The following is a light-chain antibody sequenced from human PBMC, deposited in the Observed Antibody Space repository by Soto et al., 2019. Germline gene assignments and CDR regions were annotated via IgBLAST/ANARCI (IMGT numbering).Light chain of an antibody. CDR2: AAS. CDR1: QTISTY. CDR3: QQSYSSPLS. V-gene: IGKV1-39*01. J-gene: IGKJ4*01. Sequence: DIQMTQSPSSLSASLGDRVTITCRASQTISTYLNWYQQKPGKAPKVLIYAASSLQSGVPSRFSGSGSGTDFTLTISNLQREDFATYYCQQSYSSPLSFGGGTKLDIK.